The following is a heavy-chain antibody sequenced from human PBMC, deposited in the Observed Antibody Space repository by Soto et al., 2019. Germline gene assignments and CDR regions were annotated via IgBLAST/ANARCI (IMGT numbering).Heavy chain of an antibody. D-gene: IGHD6-13*01. Sequence: QVQLVQSGAAVKKPGSSVKVSCKASGGTFSSYAISWVRQAPGQGLEWMGGIIPIFGTANYAQKFQGRVTITADESTRTAYMELSSLRSEDTAVYYCARARIAAAGTPPNYYYYYGMDVWGQGTTVTVSS. CDR1: GGTFSSYA. J-gene: IGHJ6*02. CDR2: IIPIFGTA. CDR3: ARARIAAAGTPPNYYYYYGMDV. V-gene: IGHV1-69*01.